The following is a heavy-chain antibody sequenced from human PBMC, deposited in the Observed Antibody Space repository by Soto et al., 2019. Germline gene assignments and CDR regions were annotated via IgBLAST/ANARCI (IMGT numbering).Heavy chain of an antibody. Sequence: SETLSLTCTFSVVSISSAGYYWSWIRQHPWKGLEWIGYIYFSGVTYYNPSLESRVTISVDTSKNQFSLRLSSVTAADTAVYYCARDPWRTPTEAAFHVLGEGTKVKVSS. CDR3: ARDPWRTPTEAAFHV. D-gene: IGHD1-1*01. CDR1: VVSISSAGYY. J-gene: IGHJ3*01. V-gene: IGHV4-31*03. CDR2: IYFSGVT.